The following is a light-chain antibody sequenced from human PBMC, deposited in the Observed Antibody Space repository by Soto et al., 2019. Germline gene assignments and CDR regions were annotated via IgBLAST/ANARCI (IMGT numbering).Light chain of an antibody. CDR1: QSVSSSY. CDR2: GAS. Sequence: EIVLTQSPGTLSLSPGERATLSCRASQSVSSSYLAWYQQKPGQAPRLLNYGASSRATGIPDRFSGSGSGTDFTLTISRLEPEDFAVYFCQQYGSSPYTFGQGTKLESK. J-gene: IGKJ2*01. V-gene: IGKV3-20*01. CDR3: QQYGSSPYT.